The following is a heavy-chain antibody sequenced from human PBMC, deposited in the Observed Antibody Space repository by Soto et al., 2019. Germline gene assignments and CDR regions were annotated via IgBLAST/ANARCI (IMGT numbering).Heavy chain of an antibody. Sequence: QVQLVESGGGLVKPGGSLRLSCAASGFTFSDYYMSWIRQAPGKGLEWVSYISSSSSYTNYADSVKGRFTISRDNAKNALYLQMNSLRAEDTAVYYCARERPELEGIDYGMDVWGQGTTVTVSS. D-gene: IGHD1-1*01. J-gene: IGHJ6*02. CDR2: ISSSSSYT. CDR1: GFTFSDYY. V-gene: IGHV3-11*05. CDR3: ARERPELEGIDYGMDV.